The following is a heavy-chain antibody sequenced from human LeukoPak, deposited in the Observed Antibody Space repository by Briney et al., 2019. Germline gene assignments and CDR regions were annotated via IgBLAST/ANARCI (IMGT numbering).Heavy chain of an antibody. J-gene: IGHJ5*02. Sequence: RASVKVSCKASGYTFTSYDINWVRQATGQGLEWMGWMNPNSGNTGYAQKFQRRVTMTRNTSISTAYMELSSLRSEDTAVYYCARQEAPYYDFWSGYSNWFDPWGQGTLVTVSS. CDR3: ARQEAPYYDFWSGYSNWFDP. CDR1: GYTFTSYD. D-gene: IGHD3-3*01. V-gene: IGHV1-8*01. CDR2: MNPNSGNT.